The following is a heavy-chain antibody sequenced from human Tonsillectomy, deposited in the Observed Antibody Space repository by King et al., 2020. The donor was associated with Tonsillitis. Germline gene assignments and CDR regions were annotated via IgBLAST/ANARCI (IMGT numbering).Heavy chain of an antibody. Sequence: VQLVQSGAEVKKPGASVKVSCKASGYTFSIYDIHWVRQAPGQGLEWMGIINPSAASTSYPQKFLGRVTMTSDTSTSIVYMELSSLRSEDTAVYYCARGQFYYDRSGYQAAFDIWGPGTMVTVS. V-gene: IGHV1-46*01. D-gene: IGHD3-22*01. CDR1: GYTFSIYD. CDR3: ARGQFYYDRSGYQAAFDI. CDR2: INPSAAST. J-gene: IGHJ3*02.